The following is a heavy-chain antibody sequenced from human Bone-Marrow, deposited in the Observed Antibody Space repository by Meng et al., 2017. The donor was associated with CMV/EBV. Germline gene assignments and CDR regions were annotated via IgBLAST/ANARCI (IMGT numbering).Heavy chain of an antibody. J-gene: IGHJ3*02. Sequence: APVKVSCKASGYTFSGHYVHWVRQAPGRGLEWMGWINPNGGGRSYAQKFQGTVTMTRDTSISTAYLELSGLKSDDTAVYYCARDLTEGRVWEPLASAFDICGQGTMVTVSS. V-gene: IGHV1-2*02. CDR3: ARDLTEGRVWEPLASAFDI. CDR1: GYTFSGHY. CDR2: INPNGGGR. D-gene: IGHD1-26*01.